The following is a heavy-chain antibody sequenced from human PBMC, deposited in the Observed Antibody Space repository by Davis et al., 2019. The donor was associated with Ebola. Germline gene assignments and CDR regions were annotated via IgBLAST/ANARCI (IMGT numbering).Heavy chain of an antibody. CDR3: AREGNWQFGELKGMDV. Sequence: PSETLSLTCTVSGGSISNYYWSWIRQPAGTGLEWIGRIHTSWGTNYNPSLKTRVTTSVDTSKNQFSLRLTSVTAADTAIYYCAREGNWQFGELKGMDVWGKGTTVTVSS. J-gene: IGHJ6*04. CDR1: GGSISNYY. CDR2: IHTSWGT. V-gene: IGHV4-4*07. D-gene: IGHD3-10*01.